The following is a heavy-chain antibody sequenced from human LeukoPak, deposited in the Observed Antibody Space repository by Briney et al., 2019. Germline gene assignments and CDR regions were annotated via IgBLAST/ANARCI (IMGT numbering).Heavy chain of an antibody. Sequence: RGESLKISCKGSGYSFTSYWIGWVRQMPGKGLEWMGIIYPGDSDTRYSPSFQGQVTISADKSISTAYLQWSSLKASDTAMYYCARVPFWPYYGSGPPTDYWGQGTLVTVSS. CDR3: ARVPFWPYYGSGPPTDY. V-gene: IGHV5-51*01. J-gene: IGHJ4*02. CDR2: IYPGDSDT. CDR1: GYSFTSYW. D-gene: IGHD3-10*01.